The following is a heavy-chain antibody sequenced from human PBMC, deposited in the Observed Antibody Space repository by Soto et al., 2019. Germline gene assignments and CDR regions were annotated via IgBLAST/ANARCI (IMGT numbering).Heavy chain of an antibody. V-gene: IGHV3-11*01. D-gene: IGHD6-13*01. J-gene: IGHJ1*01. CDR1: GFSFSDYY. CDR3: ARDLYSSSWYYFHH. CDR2: MSSSGSTI. Sequence: VQLVESGGNLVKPGGSLRLSCAASGFSFSDYYMSWIRQAPGKGLEWVSYMSSSGSTIYYADSVKGRFTISRDNAKNSLYLQMNSLRDEDTAVYYCARDLYSSSWYYFHHWGQGTLVTVSS.